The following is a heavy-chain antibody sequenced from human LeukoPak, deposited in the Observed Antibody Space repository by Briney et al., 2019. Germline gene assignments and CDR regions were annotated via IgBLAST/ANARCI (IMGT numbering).Heavy chain of an antibody. Sequence: ASVKVSCKVSGYTLTELSMHWVRQAPGKGLEWMGGFDPEDGETIYAQKFQGRVTTTEDTSTDTAYMELSSLRSEDTAVYYCATVQRTYYDFWSGYYTKALNFDYWGQGTLVTVSS. CDR1: GYTLTELS. V-gene: IGHV1-24*01. J-gene: IGHJ4*02. CDR2: FDPEDGET. D-gene: IGHD3-3*01. CDR3: ATVQRTYYDFWSGYYTKALNFDY.